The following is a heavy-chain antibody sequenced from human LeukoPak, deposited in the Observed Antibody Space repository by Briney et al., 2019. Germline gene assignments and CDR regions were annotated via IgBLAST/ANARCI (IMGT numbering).Heavy chain of an antibody. CDR3: AKDHDYGDYRSYFDL. V-gene: IGHV3-23*01. D-gene: IGHD4-17*01. J-gene: IGHJ2*01. CDR2: ISGSGGST. CDR1: GFTFSSYA. Sequence: PGGSLRLSCAASGFTFSSYAMSWVRQAPGKGLEWVSAISGSGGSTYYADSVKGRFTISRGNSKNTLYLQMNSLRAEDTAVYYCAKDHDYGDYRSYFDLWGRGTLVTVSS.